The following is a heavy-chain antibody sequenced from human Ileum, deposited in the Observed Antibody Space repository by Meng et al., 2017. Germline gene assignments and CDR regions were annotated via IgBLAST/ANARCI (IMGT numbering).Heavy chain of an antibody. J-gene: IGHJ5*02. V-gene: IGHV4-34*01. CDR2: INHSGST. CDR3: ARGGPWFDP. CDR1: GGSFSGYY. Sequence: VQLQRWGGGLLKPSRALSLTCAVYGGSFSGYYWSWIRQPPGKGLEWIGEINHSGSTNYNPSLKSRVTISVDTSKNQFSLKLSSVTAADTAVYYCARGGPWFDPWGQGTLVTVSS.